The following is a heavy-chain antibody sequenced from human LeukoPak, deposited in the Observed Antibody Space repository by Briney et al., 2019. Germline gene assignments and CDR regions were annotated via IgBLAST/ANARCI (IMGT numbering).Heavy chain of an antibody. V-gene: IGHV3-21*01. CDR2: ISSSSSYI. CDR1: GFTFSSYS. J-gene: IGHJ6*02. D-gene: IGHD6-6*01. CDR3: AREGSSSSGVYYGMDV. Sequence: GGSLRLSCAASGFTFSSYSTNWARQAAGKGRECVSSISSSSSYIYYADSVKGRFTISRDNAKTSLYLQMNSLRAEDTAVYYCAREGSSSSGVYYGMDVWGQGTTVTVSS.